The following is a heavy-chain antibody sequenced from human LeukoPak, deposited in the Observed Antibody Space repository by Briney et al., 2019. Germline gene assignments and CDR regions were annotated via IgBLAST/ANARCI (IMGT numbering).Heavy chain of an antibody. V-gene: IGHV4-59*01. CDR1: GGSISSYY. J-gene: IGHJ5*02. CDR2: IYYSGST. D-gene: IGHD2-2*01. CDR3: ARGNGGVCSSTSCYNWFDP. Sequence: KPSETLSLTCTVSGGSISSYYWSWIRQPPAKGLEWIGYIYYSGSTNYNPSLKSRVTISVDTSKNQFSLKPSSVTAAHTAVYYCARGNGGVCSSTSCYNWFDPWGQGTLVTVSS.